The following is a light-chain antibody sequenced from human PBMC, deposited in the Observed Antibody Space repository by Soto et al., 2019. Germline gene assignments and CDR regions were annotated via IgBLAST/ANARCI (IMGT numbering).Light chain of an antibody. CDR3: SSYTSSSTLYV. CDR1: SSDVGGRNY. Sequence: QSALTQPASVSGSPGQSITISCTGTSSDVGGRNYVSWYQQHPGKAPKLMIYDVSNRPSGVSDRFSGSKSGNTASLTISGLQAEDEADYYRSSYTSSSTLYVFVTGTKVTVL. V-gene: IGLV2-14*01. J-gene: IGLJ1*01. CDR2: DVS.